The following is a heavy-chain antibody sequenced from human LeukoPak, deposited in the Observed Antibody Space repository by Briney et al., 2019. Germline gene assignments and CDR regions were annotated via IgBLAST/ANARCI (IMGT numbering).Heavy chain of an antibody. CDR1: GFTFSSYS. V-gene: IGHV3-21*01. CDR2: ISSSSTYI. Sequence: GGSLRLSCAASGFTFSSYSMNWVRQAPGKGLEWVSSISSSSTYIHYADSVKGRFTISRDNAKNSLYLQMNSLRAEDTAVYYCARFPQKDNPRIFGVVTEDYWGQGTLVTVSS. J-gene: IGHJ4*02. D-gene: IGHD3-3*02. CDR3: ARFPQKDNPRIFGVVTEDY.